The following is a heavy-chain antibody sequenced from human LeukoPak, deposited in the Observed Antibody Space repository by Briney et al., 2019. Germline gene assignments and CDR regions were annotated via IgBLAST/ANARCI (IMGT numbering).Heavy chain of an antibody. V-gene: IGHV4-4*07. CDR3: ARPGNYDFWSPYED. J-gene: IGHJ4*02. CDR2: SYTSGTT. CDR1: GASISTYS. D-gene: IGHD3-3*01. Sequence: SETLSLTCTVSGASISTYSWGWIRQPAGKGLEGFGCSYTSGTTNYNPSLKSRVAMSVDTSKNQFSLRLSSVTAADTAVYYCARPGNYDFWSPYEDWGQGSLVTVSS.